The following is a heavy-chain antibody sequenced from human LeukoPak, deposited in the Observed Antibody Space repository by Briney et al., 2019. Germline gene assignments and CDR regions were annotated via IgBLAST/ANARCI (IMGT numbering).Heavy chain of an antibody. J-gene: IGHJ4*02. CDR3: TTEITMVRGVIGFDY. V-gene: IGHV3-15*01. CDR1: GFTFSNAW. D-gene: IGHD3-10*01. CDR2: IKRKSDGGTT. Sequence: GGSLRLSCAASGFTFSNAWVSWVRQAPGKGLEWVGRIKRKSDGGTTDYAAHVKGRFTISRDDSKNTLYLQMNRLKTEDTAVYYCTTEITMVRGVIGFDYWGQGTLVSVSS.